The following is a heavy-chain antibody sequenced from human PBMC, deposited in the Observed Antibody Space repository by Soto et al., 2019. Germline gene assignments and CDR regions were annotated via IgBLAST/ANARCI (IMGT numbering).Heavy chain of an antibody. CDR3: ARDSVSEYSAMDV. J-gene: IGHJ6*02. CDR1: GDSVSSNSAA. CDR2: TYYRSKWYN. V-gene: IGHV6-1*01. D-gene: IGHD6-6*01. Sequence: SQTLSLTCAISGDSVSSNSAAWNWIRQSPSRGLEWLGRTYYRSKWYNDYAVSVKSRITINSDISKNQSSLQLNSVTPEDTAVYYCARDSVSEYSAMDVWGQGTTVTVSS.